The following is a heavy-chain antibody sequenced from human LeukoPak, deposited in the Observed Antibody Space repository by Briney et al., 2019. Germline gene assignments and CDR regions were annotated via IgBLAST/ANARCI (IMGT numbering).Heavy chain of an antibody. CDR3: ARGQGFGDHYPIDY. D-gene: IGHD4-17*01. J-gene: IGHJ4*02. V-gene: IGHV5-51*01. CDR2: IYPGDSDT. Sequence: GESLQISCQGSGYSFINYWIGWVRQMPGKGLDWMGIIYPGDSDTRYSPSFQGQVVISADKSISTAYLQWSSLKASDTAMYYCARGQGFGDHYPIDYWGQGTLVTVSS. CDR1: GYSFINYW.